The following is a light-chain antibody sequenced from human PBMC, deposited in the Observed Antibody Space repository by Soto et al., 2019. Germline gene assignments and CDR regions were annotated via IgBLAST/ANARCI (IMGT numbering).Light chain of an antibody. V-gene: IGLV4-60*02. CDR3: ETWYSNTHKV. J-gene: IGLJ3*02. CDR2: LDRSGSY. Sequence: QPVLTQSPSATASLGSSVKLTCILSSGHSTYIIAWHQQQPGKAPRFLMTLDRSGSYNRGSGVPDRFSGSSSGADRYLTISNLQFEDEGDYYCETWYSNTHKVFGGGTKLTVL. CDR1: SGHSTYI.